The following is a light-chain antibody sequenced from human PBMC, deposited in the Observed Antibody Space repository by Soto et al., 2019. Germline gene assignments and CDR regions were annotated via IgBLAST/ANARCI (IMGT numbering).Light chain of an antibody. Sequence: QSVLTLPASVSGSSGQSITITCTGTSSDVGSYNLVSWFQQHPGKAPRLMIYEVNKRPSGVSNRFSGSKSGYTASLTISGLQAEDEAEYYCCSFAGTTTYVLFGGGTKLTVL. CDR3: CSFAGTTTYVL. V-gene: IGLV2-23*02. CDR1: SSDVGSYNL. J-gene: IGLJ2*01. CDR2: EVN.